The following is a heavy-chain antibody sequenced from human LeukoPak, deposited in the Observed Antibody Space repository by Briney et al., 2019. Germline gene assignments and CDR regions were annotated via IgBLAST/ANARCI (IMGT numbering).Heavy chain of an antibody. J-gene: IGHJ4*02. Sequence: PGGSLRLSCAASGFTFSSYEMNWVRRAPGKGLEWVSYISSSGSTIYYADSVKGRFTISRDNAKNSLYLQMNSLRAEDTAVYYCARDPQGAAMIPGGFDYWGQGTLVTVSS. D-gene: IGHD2-2*01. V-gene: IGHV3-48*03. CDR3: ARDPQGAAMIPGGFDY. CDR1: GFTFSSYE. CDR2: ISSSGSTI.